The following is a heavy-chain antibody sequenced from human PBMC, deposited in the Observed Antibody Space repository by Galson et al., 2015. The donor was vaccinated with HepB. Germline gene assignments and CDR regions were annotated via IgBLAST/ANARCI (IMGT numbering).Heavy chain of an antibody. CDR2: IYPGDSDT. CDR3: ARREVGARTNGGNFDY. CDR1: GYSFTSYW. D-gene: IGHD1-26*01. V-gene: IGHV5-51*03. Sequence: QSGAEVKKPGESLKISCKGSGYSFTSYWIGWVRQMPGKGLEWMGIIYPGDSDTRYSPSFQGQVTISADKSISTAYLQWSSLKASDTAMYYCARREVGARTNGGNFDYWGQGTLVTVSS. J-gene: IGHJ4*02.